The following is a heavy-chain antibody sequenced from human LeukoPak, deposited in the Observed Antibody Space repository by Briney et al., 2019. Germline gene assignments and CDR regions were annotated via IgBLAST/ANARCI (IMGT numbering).Heavy chain of an antibody. J-gene: IGHJ6*03. Sequence: GGSLRLSCAASGFTFSSYWMHWVRQAPGKGLGWVSRINSDGSSTSYADSVKGRFTISRDNAKNSLYLQMNSLRAEDTAVYYCARVRFGELRPRLGYYYYYMDVWGKGTTVTVSS. D-gene: IGHD3-10*01. CDR1: GFTFSSYW. V-gene: IGHV3-74*01. CDR3: ARVRFGELRPRLGYYYYYMDV. CDR2: INSDGSST.